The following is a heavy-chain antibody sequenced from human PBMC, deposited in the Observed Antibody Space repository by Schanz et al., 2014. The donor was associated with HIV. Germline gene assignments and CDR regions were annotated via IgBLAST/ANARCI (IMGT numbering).Heavy chain of an antibody. Sequence: VQLLESGGGLVQPGGSLRLSCAASGFTFSSYAMSWVRQAPGKGLEWVAVTWYDGSNKYYADSVKGRFTISRDNSKNTLYLQVNSLDTEDTAVYYCARGLGAGGYDYRAYGFGMDVWGQGTTVTVSS. CDR1: GFTFSSYA. V-gene: IGHV3-33*08. D-gene: IGHD5-12*01. CDR3: ARGLGAGGYDYRAYGFGMDV. CDR2: TWYDGSNK. J-gene: IGHJ6*02.